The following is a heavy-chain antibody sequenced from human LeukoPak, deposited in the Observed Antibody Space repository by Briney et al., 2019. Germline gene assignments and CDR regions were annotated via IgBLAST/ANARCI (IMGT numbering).Heavy chain of an antibody. D-gene: IGHD3-3*01. CDR2: ISSSSSTI. J-gene: IGHJ4*02. V-gene: IGHV3-48*01. CDR1: GFTFSSYS. CDR3: ARDYFGVVDY. Sequence: GGSLRPSCAASGFTFSSYSMNWVRQAPGKGLEWVSYISSSSSTIYYADSVKGRFTISRDNAKNSLYLQMNSLRAEDTAVYYCARDYFGVVDYWGQGTLVTVSS.